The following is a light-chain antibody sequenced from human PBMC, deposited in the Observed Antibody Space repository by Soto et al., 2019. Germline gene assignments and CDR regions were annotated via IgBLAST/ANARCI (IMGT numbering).Light chain of an antibody. J-gene: IGLJ2*01. Sequence: QSVLTQPPSVSGAPGQRVTISCTGSGSTIGAGYDVHWYQQLPGTAPRLLIYDNTNRPSGVPDRFSGSKSGTSASLAISGLQAEDEADYYCQSYDSSLSVVFGGATKVTVL. V-gene: IGLV1-40*01. CDR2: DNT. CDR3: QSYDSSLSVV. CDR1: GSTIGAGYD.